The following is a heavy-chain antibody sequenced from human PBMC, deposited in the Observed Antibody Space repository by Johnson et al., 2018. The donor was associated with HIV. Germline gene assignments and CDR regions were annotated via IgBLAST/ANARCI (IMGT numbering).Heavy chain of an antibody. V-gene: IGHV3-53*01. CDR3: ARYSSSSRDTFDI. J-gene: IGHJ3*02. D-gene: IGHD6-13*01. CDR2: IYSGGTT. Sequence: VQLVESGGGLIQPGGSLRLSCAVSGFTVSSDYMSWVRQAPGKGLEWVSVIYSGGTTYYADSVKGRFTISRDTSKNTLYLQMNSLRAEDTAVYYCARYSSSSRDTFDIWGQGTMVTVSS. CDR1: GFTVSSDY.